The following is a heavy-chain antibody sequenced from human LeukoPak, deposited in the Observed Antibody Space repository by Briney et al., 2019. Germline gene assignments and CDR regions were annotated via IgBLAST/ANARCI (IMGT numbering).Heavy chain of an antibody. CDR2: IYTSDST. CDR3: ARDRYYYDSSGWGAFDI. V-gene: IGHV4-4*07. Sequence: PSETLSLTCTVSGDSISSYYWSWIRQPAGKGLEWIGRIYTSDSTNYNPSLKSRVTISVDTSKNQFSLKLSSVTAADTAVYYCARDRYYYDSSGWGAFDIWGQGTMVTVSS. CDR1: GDSISSYY. D-gene: IGHD3-22*01. J-gene: IGHJ3*02.